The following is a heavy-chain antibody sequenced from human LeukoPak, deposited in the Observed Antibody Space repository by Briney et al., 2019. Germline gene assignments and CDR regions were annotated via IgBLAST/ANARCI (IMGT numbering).Heavy chain of an antibody. V-gene: IGHV4-30-2*01. CDR1: GGSISSGGYS. CDR3: ASEDTGMAH. Sequence: SETLSLTCAVSGGSISSGGYSWSWIRQPPGKGLEWIGYIYHSGSTYYNPSLKSRVTISVDRSKNQFSLKLSSVTAADTAVYYCASEDTGMAHWGQGSLVIVSS. CDR2: IYHSGST. J-gene: IGHJ4*02. D-gene: IGHD5-18*01.